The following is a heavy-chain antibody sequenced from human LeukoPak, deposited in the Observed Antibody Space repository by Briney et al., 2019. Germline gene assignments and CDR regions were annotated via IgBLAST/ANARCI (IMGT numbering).Heavy chain of an antibody. Sequence: RASVKVSCKASGGTFSSYAISWVRQAPGQGLEWMGGIIPIFGTANYAQKFQGRVTITADESTSTAYMELSSLRSEDTAVYYCARGGSIGVSRYFDWLFGFDYWGQGTLVTVSS. CDR3: ARGGSIGVSRYFDWLFGFDY. D-gene: IGHD3-9*01. CDR1: GGTFSSYA. V-gene: IGHV1-69*13. J-gene: IGHJ4*02. CDR2: IIPIFGTA.